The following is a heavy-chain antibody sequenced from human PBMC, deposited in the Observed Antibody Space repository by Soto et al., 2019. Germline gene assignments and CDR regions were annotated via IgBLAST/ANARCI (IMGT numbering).Heavy chain of an antibody. D-gene: IGHD5-18*01. CDR3: ARGHTNTGTYMDV. Sequence: SQTLSLTCAVYGGSFSGYYWSWIRQPPGKGLEWIGEINHSGSTNYNPSLKSRVTISVDTSKNQFSLKLSSVTAADTAVYYCARGHTNTGTYMDVWGKGTTVTVSS. CDR1: GGSFSGYY. V-gene: IGHV4-34*01. J-gene: IGHJ6*03. CDR2: INHSGST.